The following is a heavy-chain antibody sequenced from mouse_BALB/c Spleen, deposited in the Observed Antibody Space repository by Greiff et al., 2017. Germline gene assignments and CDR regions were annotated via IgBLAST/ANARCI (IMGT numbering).Heavy chain of an antibody. CDR2: IYPGNSDT. D-gene: IGHD2-4*01. V-gene: IGHV1-5*01. Sequence: VHVKQSGTVLARPGASVKMSCKASGYSFTSYWMHWVKQRPGQGLEWIGAIYPGNSDTSYNQKFKGKAKLTAVTSASTAYMELSSLTNEDSAVYYCTSGLRRGVYFDYWGQGTTLTVSS. CDR3: TSGLRRGVYFDY. J-gene: IGHJ2*01. CDR1: GYSFTSYW.